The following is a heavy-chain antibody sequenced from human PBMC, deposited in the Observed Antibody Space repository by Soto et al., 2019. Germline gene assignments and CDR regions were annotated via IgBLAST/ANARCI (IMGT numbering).Heavy chain of an antibody. Sequence: GGSLRLSCAASGFTLSSYMMNWVRQAPGQGLEWISYISNSGSSIDYADSVKGRFTISRDNAKNSLYLEMNSLRPEDTGVYYCVRSRSGAVADSFDLWGQGTLVTVSS. CDR2: ISNSGSSI. CDR1: GFTLSSYM. J-gene: IGHJ4*02. CDR3: VRSRSGAVADSFDL. D-gene: IGHD3-10*01. V-gene: IGHV3-48*03.